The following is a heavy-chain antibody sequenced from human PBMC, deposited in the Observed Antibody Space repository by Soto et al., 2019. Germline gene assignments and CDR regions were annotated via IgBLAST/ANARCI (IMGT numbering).Heavy chain of an antibody. CDR1: GYTFTSYG. CDR3: ARALYYDILTGPDAFDI. J-gene: IGHJ3*02. Sequence: GASVKVSCKASGYTFTSYGISWVRQAPGQGLEWMGWISAYNGNTNYAQKLQGRVTMTTDTSTSTAYMELRSLRSDDTAVYYCARALYYDILTGPDAFDIWGQGTMVTVSS. D-gene: IGHD3-9*01. V-gene: IGHV1-18*01. CDR2: ISAYNGNT.